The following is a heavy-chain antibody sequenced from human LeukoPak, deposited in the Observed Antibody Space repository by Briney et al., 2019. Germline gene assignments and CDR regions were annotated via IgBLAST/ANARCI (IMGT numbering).Heavy chain of an antibody. V-gene: IGHV3-30*18. D-gene: IGHD3-10*01. Sequence: GGSLRLSCAASGFTFSSYGMHWVRQAPGKGLEWVAVISYDGSNKYYADSVKGRFTISRDNSKNTLYLQMNNLRAEDTAAYYCAKGSFWGQGTLVTVSS. CDR1: GFTFSSYG. J-gene: IGHJ4*02. CDR3: AKGSF. CDR2: ISYDGSNK.